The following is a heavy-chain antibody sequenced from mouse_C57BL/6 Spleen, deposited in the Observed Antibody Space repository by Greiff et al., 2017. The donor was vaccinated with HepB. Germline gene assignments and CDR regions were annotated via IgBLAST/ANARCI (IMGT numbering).Heavy chain of an antibody. V-gene: IGHV1-22*01. CDR3: ARERGSSTIFAY. CDR1: GYTFTDYN. CDR2: INPNNGGT. J-gene: IGHJ3*01. D-gene: IGHD1-1*01. Sequence: EVQLQQSGPELVKPGASVKMSCKASGYTFTDYNMHWVKQSHGKSLEWIGYINPNNGGTSYNQKFKGKATLPVNKSSSTAYMELRSLTSEDSAVYYCARERGSSTIFAYWGQGTLVTVSA.